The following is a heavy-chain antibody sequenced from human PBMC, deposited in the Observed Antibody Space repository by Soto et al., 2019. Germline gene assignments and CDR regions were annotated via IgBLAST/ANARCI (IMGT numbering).Heavy chain of an antibody. V-gene: IGHV4-34*01. J-gene: IGHJ6*01. Sequence: PSETLSLTCAVYGGSFSGYYWSWTRQPPXKGLEWIGEINHSGSTNYNPSLKSRVTISVDTSKNQFSLKLSSVTAADTAVYYCARGGWGYSGCEVLNVMDVWGQGTSVIV. CDR2: INHSGST. D-gene: IGHD5-12*01. CDR3: ARGGWGYSGCEVLNVMDV. CDR1: GGSFSGYY.